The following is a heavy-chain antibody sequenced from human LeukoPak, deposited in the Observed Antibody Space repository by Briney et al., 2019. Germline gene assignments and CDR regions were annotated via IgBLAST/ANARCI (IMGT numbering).Heavy chain of an antibody. CDR1: GYTFTGYC. CDR3: ARDTSGSYGYWGPYY. Sequence: ASVKVSFKASGYTFTGYCMHWVRQAPGQGLGWMGWINPNTGEINYAQNFQGRVTITRDTSISTAYMELGSLESDDRAVYSFARDTSGSYGYWGPYYWGEGGLVTVSS. V-gene: IGHV1-2*02. D-gene: IGHD5-12*01. J-gene: IGHJ4*02. CDR2: INPNTGEI.